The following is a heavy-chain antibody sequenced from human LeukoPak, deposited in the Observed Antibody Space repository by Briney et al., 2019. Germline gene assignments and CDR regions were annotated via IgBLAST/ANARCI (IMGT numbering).Heavy chain of an antibody. D-gene: IGHD3-22*01. Sequence: TPSETLSLTCSVSGGSISSGDFYWGWIRQPPGKGLEWIGNIHYTGSTFYKSSLKSRLTISVDTSKNQFSLKLSSVTAADTAVYYCARAPYYYDSSGYFWSYYYYGMDVWGQGTTVTVSS. CDR3: ARAPYYYDSSGYFWSYYYYGMDV. CDR2: IHYTGST. J-gene: IGHJ6*02. CDR1: GGSISSGDFY. V-gene: IGHV4-39*01.